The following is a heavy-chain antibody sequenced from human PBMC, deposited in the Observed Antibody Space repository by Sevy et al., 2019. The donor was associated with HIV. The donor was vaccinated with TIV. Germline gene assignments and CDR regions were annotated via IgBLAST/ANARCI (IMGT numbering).Heavy chain of an antibody. D-gene: IGHD2-8*01. CDR3: AREGCTQPHDY. CDR2: FSFGCGRI. CDR1: GFTFAKYS. V-gene: IGHV3-23*01. J-gene: IGHJ4*02. Sequence: GGSLRLSCAASGFTFAKYSMTWVRQATGQGLEWVSTFSFGCGRINYADSVKGRFTISRDDSKNTLFLQMNSLRAEDTATYFCAREGCTQPHDYWGQGTLVTVSS.